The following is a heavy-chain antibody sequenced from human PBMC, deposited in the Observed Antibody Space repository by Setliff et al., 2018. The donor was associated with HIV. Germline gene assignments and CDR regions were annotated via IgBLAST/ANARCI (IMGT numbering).Heavy chain of an antibody. CDR3: ASGQWLEHAFDI. CDR2: VYSSGST. J-gene: IGHJ3*02. V-gene: IGHV4-39*01. Sequence: KPSETLSLTCTVSGGSISGYYWGWIRQPPGKGLEWIGSVYSSGSTYYNPSLKSRVTVSVDTSKDQFSLRLSSVTVADTAVYYCASGQWLEHAFDIWGQGTVVTVSS. D-gene: IGHD6-19*01. CDR1: GGSISGYY.